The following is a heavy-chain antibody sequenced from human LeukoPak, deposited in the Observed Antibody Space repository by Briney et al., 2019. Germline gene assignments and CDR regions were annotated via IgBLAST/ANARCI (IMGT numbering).Heavy chain of an antibody. CDR2: IKSKPAGGTK. CDR3: TTGGLGVRNDY. Sequence: NAGGSLRLSCAASGFTFSSYSMNWVRQAPGKGLEWVGRIKSKPAGGTKDYAAPVKGRFIISRDDSKNTLYLQMNSLKIEDTAVYFCTTGGLGVRNDYWGQGTLVTVSS. D-gene: IGHD3-3*01. J-gene: IGHJ4*02. V-gene: IGHV3-15*07. CDR1: GFTFSSYS.